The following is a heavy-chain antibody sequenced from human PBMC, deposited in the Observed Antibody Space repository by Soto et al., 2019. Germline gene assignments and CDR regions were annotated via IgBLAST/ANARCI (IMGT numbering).Heavy chain of an antibody. V-gene: IGHV3-30*18. CDR3: AKDRARYCGGGSCYSIFDY. CDR2: ISYDGSNK. Sequence: QVQLVESGGGVVQPGRSLRLSCAASGFTFSSYGMHWVRQAPGKGLEWVAVISYDGSNKYYEDSVKGRFTISRDNSKNSLDXQMNSLRAEDTAVYYCAKDRARYCGGGSCYSIFDYWGQGTLVTVSS. D-gene: IGHD2-15*01. CDR1: GFTFSSYG. J-gene: IGHJ4*02.